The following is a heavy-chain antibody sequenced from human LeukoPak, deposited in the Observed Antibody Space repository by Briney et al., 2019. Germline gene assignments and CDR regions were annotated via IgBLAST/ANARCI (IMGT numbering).Heavy chain of an antibody. J-gene: IGHJ4*02. CDR3: VKGGGNVRRYFEY. D-gene: IGHD4-23*01. CDR1: GFTFSSYA. CDR2: ISVNGGTT. V-gene: IGHV3-23*01. Sequence: PGGSLRLSCAASGFTFSSYAMTWVRQAPGKGLEWVSSISVNGGTTYYADSVKGRFTISRDSSKNTLYLQMNGLRAEDTAVYYCVKGGGNVRRYFEYWGQGTLVTVSS.